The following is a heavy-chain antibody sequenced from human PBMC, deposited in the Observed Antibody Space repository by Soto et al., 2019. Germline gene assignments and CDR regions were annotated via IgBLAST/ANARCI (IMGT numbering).Heavy chain of an antibody. D-gene: IGHD2-2*01. CDR1: GFTFSSYS. CDR2: ISSSSSTI. Sequence: PGGSLRLSCAASGFTFSSYSMNWVRQAPGKGLEWVSYISSSSSTIYYADSVKGRFTISRDNAKNSLYLQMNSLRDEDTAVYYCARGGGDYEYQPLYYYYGMDVWGQRTTVTVSS. V-gene: IGHV3-48*02. J-gene: IGHJ6*02. CDR3: ARGGGDYEYQPLYYYYGMDV.